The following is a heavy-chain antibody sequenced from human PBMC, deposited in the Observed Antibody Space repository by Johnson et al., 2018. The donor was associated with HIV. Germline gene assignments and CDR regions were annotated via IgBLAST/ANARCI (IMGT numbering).Heavy chain of an antibody. D-gene: IGHD6-19*01. V-gene: IGHV3-30*02. CDR2: IRYDGSNK. CDR3: AKGGSGTTRIRAQKGAFDI. Sequence: QMLLVESGGGVVQPGGSLRLSCAASGFTFSSYGMHWVRQAPGKGLEWVAFIRYDGSNKYFAASVKGRFTIYRDNSKNTLYLQMNSLRAEDTAVYYCAKGGSGTTRIRAQKGAFDIWGQGTMVTVSS. J-gene: IGHJ3*02. CDR1: GFTFSSYG.